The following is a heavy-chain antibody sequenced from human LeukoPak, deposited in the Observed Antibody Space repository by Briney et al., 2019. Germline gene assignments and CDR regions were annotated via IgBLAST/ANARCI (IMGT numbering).Heavy chain of an antibody. Sequence: ASVKVSCKTSGYSFISYGISWVRQAPGQGLEWMGWISTYNADTKYAQKFQGRVTMTTDASTSTAYMELRSLRSDDTAVYYCAREAQYYDFWSGYYKLGYFDYWGQGTLVTVSS. V-gene: IGHV1-18*01. CDR2: ISTYNADT. D-gene: IGHD3-3*01. CDR3: AREAQYYDFWSGYYKLGYFDY. J-gene: IGHJ4*02. CDR1: GYSFISYG.